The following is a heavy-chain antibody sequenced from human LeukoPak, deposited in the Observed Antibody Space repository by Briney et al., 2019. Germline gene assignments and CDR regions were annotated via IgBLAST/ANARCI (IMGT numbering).Heavy chain of an antibody. V-gene: IGHV3-9*01. CDR1: GFSFDDYA. Sequence: GGSLRLSCAGSGFSFDDYAMHWVRQAPGEGLEWVSGINENGGSIGYADSVKGRFTISRDNAKNSLYLQMNSLRIEDTAFYYCARWIVGFDSWGQGTLVTVSS. D-gene: IGHD2-15*01. J-gene: IGHJ4*02. CDR3: ARWIVGFDS. CDR2: INENGGSI.